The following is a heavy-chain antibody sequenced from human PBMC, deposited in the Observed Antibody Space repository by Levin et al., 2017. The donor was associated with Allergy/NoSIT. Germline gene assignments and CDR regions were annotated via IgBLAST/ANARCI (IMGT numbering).Heavy chain of an antibody. V-gene: IGHV4-38-2*02. CDR3: AREAVVAAAPHYFDS. J-gene: IGHJ4*02. Sequence: SETLSLTCVISSFSITGDHYWAWVRQPPGKGLEWIGSIFHTGTSYYNPSLKSRVTISVDTSNNRFSVKLTSVTAADTAVYYCAREAVVAAAPHYFDSWGQGILVSVSS. CDR1: SFSITGDHY. CDR2: IFHTGTS. D-gene: IGHD2-15*01.